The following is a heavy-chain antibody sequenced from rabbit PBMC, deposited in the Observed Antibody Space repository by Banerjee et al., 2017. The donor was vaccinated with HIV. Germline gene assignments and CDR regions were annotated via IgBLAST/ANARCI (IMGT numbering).Heavy chain of an antibody. CDR1: GFDLSSYYY. CDR2: ISTSSGST. CDR3: ARAGGFEKYFNL. D-gene: IGHD1-1*01. J-gene: IGHJ4*01. V-gene: IGHV1S40*01. Sequence: QSLEESGGDLVKPGASLTLTCKASGFDLSSYYYMCWVRQAPGKGLELIACISTSSGSTDYASWAKGRFTISKSSSTTVTLQMTSLTAADTATYFCARAGGFEKYFNLWGPGTLVTVS.